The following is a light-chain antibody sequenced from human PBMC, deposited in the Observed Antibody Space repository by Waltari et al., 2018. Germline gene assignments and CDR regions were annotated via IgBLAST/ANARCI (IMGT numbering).Light chain of an antibody. CDR2: GAS. V-gene: IGKV3-20*01. CDR1: QSVGRT. Sequence: CSASQSVGRTLACYRQRPGQAPSVLMYGASSRAANIPDRFAGSGSGTDFSLTINRLEPEDFAVYYCQHYLRLPVSFGQGTKVEIK. J-gene: IGKJ1*01. CDR3: QHYLRLPVS.